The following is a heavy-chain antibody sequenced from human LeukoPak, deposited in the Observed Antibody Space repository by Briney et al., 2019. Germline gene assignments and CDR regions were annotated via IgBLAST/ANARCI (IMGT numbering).Heavy chain of an antibody. CDR2: INPNSGAT. CDR3: ARAQVRGVTCSGY. CDR1: GYSFTGYY. V-gene: IGHV1-2*02. J-gene: IGHJ4*02. Sequence: ASVRVSCKSSGYSFTGYYIHWVRQAPGQGLEWMGWINPNSGATNYAQNFQGRVTMTRDTSISSTYMELSSLRSDDTAVYYCARAQVRGVTCSGYWGQGTLVTVSS. D-gene: IGHD3-10*01.